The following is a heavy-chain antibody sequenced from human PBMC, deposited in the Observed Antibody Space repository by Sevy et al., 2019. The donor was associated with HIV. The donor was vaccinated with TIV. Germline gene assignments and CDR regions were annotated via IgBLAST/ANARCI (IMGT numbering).Heavy chain of an antibody. CDR1: GFTVNDKY. D-gene: IGHD6-19*01. J-gene: IGHJ4*02. V-gene: IGHV3-66*02. CDR2: IFISGST. CDR3: VSLFLSYRSGWSYFDY. Sequence: GGSLRLSCAISGFTVNDKYIIWVRQAPGKGLEWVSVIFISGSTYYADSAKVRLTISRDNSKNTVYLQMNSVRAEDTAVYYCVSLFLSYRSGWSYFDYWGQGTLVTVSS.